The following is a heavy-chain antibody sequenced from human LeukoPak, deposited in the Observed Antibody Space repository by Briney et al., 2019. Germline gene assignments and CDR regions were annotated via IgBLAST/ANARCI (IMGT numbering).Heavy chain of an antibody. CDR3: AIRYDFWSAHAGYGMDV. J-gene: IGHJ6*02. CDR1: GYTFTSYG. D-gene: IGHD3-3*01. CDR2: ISAYNGNT. Sequence: ASVKVSCKASGYTFTSYGISWVRQAPGQGLEWMGWISAYNGNTNYAQKLQGRVTLTTDTSTSTAYMELRSLRSDDTAVYYCAIRYDFWSAHAGYGMDVWGQGTTVTVSS. V-gene: IGHV1-18*01.